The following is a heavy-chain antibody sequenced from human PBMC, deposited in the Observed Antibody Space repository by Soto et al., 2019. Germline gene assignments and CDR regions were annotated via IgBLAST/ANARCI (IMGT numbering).Heavy chain of an antibody. D-gene: IGHD2-15*01. CDR3: ARDCCSGGSCHPGSFDI. J-gene: IGHJ3*02. Sequence: QVQLVQSGAEVKKPGASVKVSCKASGYTFTSYAMHWVRQAPGQRLEWMGWINAGNGNTKYSQKFQGRVTITRDTSASKSYMELSSLRSEDTAVYYCARDCCSGGSCHPGSFDIWGQGTMVTVSS. CDR2: INAGNGNT. CDR1: GYTFTSYA. V-gene: IGHV1-3*01.